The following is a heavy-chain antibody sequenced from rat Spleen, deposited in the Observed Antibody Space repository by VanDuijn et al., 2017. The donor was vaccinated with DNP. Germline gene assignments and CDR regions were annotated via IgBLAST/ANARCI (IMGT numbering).Heavy chain of an antibody. J-gene: IGHJ2*01. CDR2: ISSSGGST. D-gene: IGHD1-3*01. V-gene: IGHV5-25*01. CDR1: GFTFSDYY. CDR3: ARAYGSPWYFDY. Sequence: EVRLVESGGGLVQPGRSLKLSCAASGFTFSDYYMAWVRQVPGEGLEWVASISSSGGSTYYPDSVKGRFTISRDNAESSLYLQMGSLKSEDAATYYCARAYGSPWYFDYWGQGVMVTVSS.